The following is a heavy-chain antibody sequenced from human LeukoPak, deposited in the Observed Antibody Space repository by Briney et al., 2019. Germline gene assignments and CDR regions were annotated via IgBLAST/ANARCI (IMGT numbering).Heavy chain of an antibody. Sequence: ASVKVSCKASGYTFTGYYMHWVRQAPGQGLEWMGWINPNSGGTNYAQKFQGRVTMTRDTSISTAYMELSRLRSDDTAVYYCARSWLVTPYYYYYMDVWGKGTTVTVSS. D-gene: IGHD3-16*02. V-gene: IGHV1-2*02. J-gene: IGHJ6*03. CDR1: GYTFTGYY. CDR2: INPNSGGT. CDR3: ARSWLVTPYYYYYMDV.